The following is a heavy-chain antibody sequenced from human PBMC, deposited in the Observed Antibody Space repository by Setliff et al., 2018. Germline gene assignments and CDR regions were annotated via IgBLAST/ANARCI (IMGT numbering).Heavy chain of an antibody. J-gene: IGHJ4*02. CDR1: GYTFTDSF. CDR2: INPNRDDT. Sequence: ASVKVSCKASGYTFTDSFIHWARQAPGQGFEWLGWINPNRDDTKYAQKVQHRILMAKDTSLNTVYVELSSLRSDDTAVYFCARDPTNHFWSAYWPFWGQGTLVTVSS. CDR3: ARDPTNHFWSAYWPF. V-gene: IGHV1-2*02. D-gene: IGHD3-3*02.